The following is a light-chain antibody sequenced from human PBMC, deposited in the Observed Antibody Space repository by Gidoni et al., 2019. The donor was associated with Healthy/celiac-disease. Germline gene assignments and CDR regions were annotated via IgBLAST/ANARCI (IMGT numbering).Light chain of an antibody. CDR1: TSAVGGYNY. CDR2: AVS. CDR3: SSYAGSNNFVV. Sequence: QSALPHPPSASGSPAPSVTISCTGTTSAVGGYNYVPWYQQHPGKAPKLMIYAVSKRPSGVPDRFSGSKSGNTASLTVSGLQAEDEADYYCSSYAGSNNFVVFGGGTKLTVL. J-gene: IGLJ2*01. V-gene: IGLV2-8*01.